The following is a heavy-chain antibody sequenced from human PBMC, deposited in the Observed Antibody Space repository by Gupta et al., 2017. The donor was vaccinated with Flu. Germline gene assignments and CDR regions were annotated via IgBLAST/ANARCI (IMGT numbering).Heavy chain of an antibody. CDR1: FTFSTYD. J-gene: IGHJ3*02. CDR3: TRGPKGSSANI. V-gene: IGHV3-30-3*01. Sequence: FTFSTYDMHWVRQAPGKGLEWVAVISYDGINKYYANSVKGRFTISRDNSKNTLYLQMNSLRAEDTAVYYCTRGPKGSSANIWGQGTMVTVSS. CDR2: ISYDGINK. D-gene: IGHD3-10*01.